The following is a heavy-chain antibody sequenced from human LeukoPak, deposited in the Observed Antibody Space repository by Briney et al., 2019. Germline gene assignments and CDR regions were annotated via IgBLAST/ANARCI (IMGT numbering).Heavy chain of an antibody. D-gene: IGHD6-19*01. CDR3: ARPYSSGWYGGFDL. CDR2: ISSSNSYT. CDR1: GFTFSDYY. Sequence: GGSLRLSCAASGFTFSDYYMSWIRQAPGKGLEWVSYISSSNSYTDYADSVKGRFTISRDNAKNSLYLQVNSLRAEDTAVYYCARPYSSGWYGGFDLWGRGTLVTVSS. V-gene: IGHV3-11*03. J-gene: IGHJ2*01.